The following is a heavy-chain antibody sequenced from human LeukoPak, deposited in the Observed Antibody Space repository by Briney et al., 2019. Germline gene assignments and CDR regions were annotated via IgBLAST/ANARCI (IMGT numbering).Heavy chain of an antibody. Sequence: PSETLSLTCAVCGGSFSGYYWSWIRQPPGKGLEWIGEINHSGSTNYNPSLKSRVTISVDTSKNQFSLKLSSVTAADTAVYYCARGGRWLHPFDYWGQGTLVTVSS. CDR1: GGSFSGYY. J-gene: IGHJ4*02. CDR3: ARGGRWLHPFDY. CDR2: INHSGST. D-gene: IGHD5-24*01. V-gene: IGHV4-34*01.